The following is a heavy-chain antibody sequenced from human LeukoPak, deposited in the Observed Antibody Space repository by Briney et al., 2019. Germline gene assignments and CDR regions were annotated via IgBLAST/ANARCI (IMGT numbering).Heavy chain of an antibody. CDR2: INHSGST. Sequence: SETLSLTCAVYGGSFSGYYWSWIRQPPGKGLEWIGEINHSGSTNYNPSLKSRVTISVDTSKNQFSLKLSSVTAADTAVYYCARGRRDGYNWVYYYYGMDVWGQGTTVTVSS. CDR1: GGSFSGYY. D-gene: IGHD5-12*01. CDR3: ARGRRDGYNWVYYYYGMDV. J-gene: IGHJ6*02. V-gene: IGHV4-34*01.